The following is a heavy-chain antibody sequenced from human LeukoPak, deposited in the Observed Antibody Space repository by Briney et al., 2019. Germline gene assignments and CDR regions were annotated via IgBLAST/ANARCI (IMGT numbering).Heavy chain of an antibody. D-gene: IGHD2-15*01. Sequence: SETLSLTCTVSGGSISSSSYYWGWIRQPPGKGLVWIGSIYYSGSTYYNPSLKSRVTISVDTSKNQFSLKVTSVTAADTAVYYCVRHGGGYCSGGSCYVDYWGQGTLVTVSS. CDR3: VRHGGGYCSGGSCYVDY. V-gene: IGHV4-39*01. CDR2: IYYSGST. CDR1: GGSISSSSYY. J-gene: IGHJ4*02.